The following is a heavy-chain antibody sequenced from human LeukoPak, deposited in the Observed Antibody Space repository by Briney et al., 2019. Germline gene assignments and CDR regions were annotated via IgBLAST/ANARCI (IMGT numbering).Heavy chain of an antibody. J-gene: IGHJ6*03. CDR1: GFTFSSYA. CDR2: ISSNGGST. D-gene: IGHD3-16*01. CDR3: ARGMRGSSYDYYYYYMDV. V-gene: IGHV3-64*01. Sequence: GGSLRLSCAASGFTFSSYAMHWVRQAPGKGLEYVSAISSNGGSTYYANSVKGRFTISRDNSKSTLYLQMGSLRAEDMAVYYCARGMRGSSYDYYYYYMDVWGKGTTVTVSS.